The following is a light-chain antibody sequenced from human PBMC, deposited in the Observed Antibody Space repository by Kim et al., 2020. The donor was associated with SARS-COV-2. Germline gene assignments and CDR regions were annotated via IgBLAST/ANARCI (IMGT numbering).Light chain of an antibody. Sequence: DIQMTQSPSSLSASVGDRVTITCRASQNIINYLNWYQQKPGKAPKLLIYAASSLQRGVPSRFSGSGSGTEFTLTISSLQPEDFATYSCQQSYRSPPATFRQVTKLEI. J-gene: IGKJ2*01. CDR1: QNIINY. V-gene: IGKV1-39*01. CDR3: QQSYRSPPAT. CDR2: AAS.